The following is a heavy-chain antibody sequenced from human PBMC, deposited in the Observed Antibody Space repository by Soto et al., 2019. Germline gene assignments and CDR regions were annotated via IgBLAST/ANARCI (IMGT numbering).Heavy chain of an antibody. J-gene: IGHJ4*02. CDR1: GYSFTSYW. CDR2: IYPGDSDT. V-gene: IGHV5-51*01. Sequence: GESLKISCKGSGYSFTSYWIGWVRQMPGKGLEWMGIIYPGDSDTRYSPSFQGQVTISADKSISTAYLQWSSLKASDTAMYYCARQPLMITFGESYYFDYWGQGTLVTVSS. CDR3: ARQPLMITFGESYYFDY. D-gene: IGHD3-16*01.